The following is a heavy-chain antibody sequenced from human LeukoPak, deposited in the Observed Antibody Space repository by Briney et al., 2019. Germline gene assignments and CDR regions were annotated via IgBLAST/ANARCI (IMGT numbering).Heavy chain of an antibody. Sequence: ASVKVSCKASGYTFTSYGISWVRQAPGQGLAWMGWISAYNGNTNYAQKLQGRVTMTTDTSTSTAYMELRSLRSDDTAVYYCAREQQLAPYYYYGMDVWGQGTTVTVSS. CDR2: ISAYNGNT. D-gene: IGHD6-13*01. J-gene: IGHJ6*02. CDR1: GYTFTSYG. V-gene: IGHV1-18*01. CDR3: AREQQLAPYYYYGMDV.